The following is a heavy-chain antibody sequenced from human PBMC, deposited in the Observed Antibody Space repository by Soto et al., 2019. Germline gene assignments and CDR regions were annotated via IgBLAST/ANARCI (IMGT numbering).Heavy chain of an antibody. J-gene: IGHJ3*02. Sequence: QVQLVESGGGVVQPGRSLRLSCEASGFTLISHGMHWVRQAPGKGLEWVAVIWNDGSHKYYPDSVKGRFTISRDDFKNTLYLQKDSLRVEDTAFYYCARSAYGDYEGHDAFDIWGQGTLVTVSS. CDR1: GFTLISHG. CDR3: ARSAYGDYEGHDAFDI. D-gene: IGHD4-17*01. V-gene: IGHV3-33*01. CDR2: IWNDGSHK.